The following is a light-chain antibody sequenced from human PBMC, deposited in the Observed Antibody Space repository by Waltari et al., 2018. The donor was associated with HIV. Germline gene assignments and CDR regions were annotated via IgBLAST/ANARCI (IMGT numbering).Light chain of an antibody. CDR2: DVD. Sequence: QSALTQPAPVSGSPGQSITISCYGTSSDLSTYNFVSWYQKHPDKAPKLLIYDVDTRPSGVPRRFSGSKSGDTASLTISAIQADDEADYFCSSYTTTNTVVFGGGTKVSVL. V-gene: IGLV2-14*03. CDR3: SSYTTTNTVV. CDR1: SSDLSTYNF. J-gene: IGLJ2*01.